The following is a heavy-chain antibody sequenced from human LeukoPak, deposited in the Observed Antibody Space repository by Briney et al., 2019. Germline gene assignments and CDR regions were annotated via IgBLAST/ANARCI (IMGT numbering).Heavy chain of an antibody. J-gene: IGHJ2*01. CDR3: ATDLQWLVPGVRYWYFDL. CDR2: FDPEDGET. CDR1: GYTFTSYY. D-gene: IGHD6-19*01. Sequence: ASVKVSCKASGYTFTSYYMHWVRQAPGKGLEWMGGFDPEDGETIYAQKFQGRVTMTEDASTDTAYMELSSLRSEDTAVYYCATDLQWLVPGVRYWYFDLWGRGTLVTVSS. V-gene: IGHV1-24*01.